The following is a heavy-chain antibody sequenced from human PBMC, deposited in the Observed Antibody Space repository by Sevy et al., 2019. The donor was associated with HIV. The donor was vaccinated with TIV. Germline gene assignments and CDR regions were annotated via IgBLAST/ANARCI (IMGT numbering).Heavy chain of an antibody. CDR2: ISYDGSNK. CDR3: ARGASGVTKPHYYYYYYMDV. V-gene: IGHV3-30-3*01. Sequence: GGSLRLSCAASGFTFSSYAMHWVRQAPGKGLEWVAVISYDGSNKYYADSVKGRFTISRDNSKNTLYLQMNSLRAEDTAVYYYARGASGVTKPHYYYYYYMDVWGKGTTVTVSS. D-gene: IGHD4-17*01. J-gene: IGHJ6*03. CDR1: GFTFSSYA.